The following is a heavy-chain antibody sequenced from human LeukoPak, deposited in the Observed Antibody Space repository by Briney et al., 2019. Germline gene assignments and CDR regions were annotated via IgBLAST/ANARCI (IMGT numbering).Heavy chain of an antibody. J-gene: IGHJ4*02. Sequence: GGSLRLSCAASGFTFSSYTMNWVRQAPGKGLEWVSSISSSSSYIYYADSVKGRFTISRDNSKNTLYLQMNSLRAEDTAVYYCAKKSRGSGSYYGDYWGQGILVTVSS. CDR3: AKKSRGSGSYYGDY. V-gene: IGHV3-21*04. CDR2: ISSSSSYI. CDR1: GFTFSSYT. D-gene: IGHD3-10*01.